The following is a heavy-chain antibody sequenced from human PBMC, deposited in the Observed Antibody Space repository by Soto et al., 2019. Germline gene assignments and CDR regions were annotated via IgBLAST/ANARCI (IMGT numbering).Heavy chain of an antibody. Sequence: PGGSLRLSCAASVFTFTHYYMNWIRQAPGKWLEWLSYIYISGSIVXXADSVKGRXTISSYNSKNSXYLQMXSLRAEDTAVYYCAFPSRLPDYWRQGTLVTVSS. CDR3: AFPSRLPDY. V-gene: IGHV3-11*01. CDR1: VFTFTHYY. CDR2: IYISGSIV. J-gene: IGHJ4*02. D-gene: IGHD2-15*01.